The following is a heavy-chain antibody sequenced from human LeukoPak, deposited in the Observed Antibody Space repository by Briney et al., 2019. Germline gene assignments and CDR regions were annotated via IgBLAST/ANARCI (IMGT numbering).Heavy chain of an antibody. Sequence: SSETLSLTRTVSGGTIRSYYWSWIRQPPGKGLEWIGNIYYSGSTNVHPSLKSRVTISVDTSKNQLSLDLGSVTTADTAVYYCARDLGGNPWYFDYWGQGILVTVSS. J-gene: IGHJ4*02. CDR1: GGTIRSYY. D-gene: IGHD1-14*01. CDR2: IYYSGST. CDR3: ARDLGGNPWYFDY. V-gene: IGHV4-59*01.